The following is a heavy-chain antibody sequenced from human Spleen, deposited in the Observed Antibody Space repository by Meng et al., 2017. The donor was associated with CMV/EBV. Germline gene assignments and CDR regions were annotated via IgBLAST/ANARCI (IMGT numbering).Heavy chain of an antibody. CDR3: ARQAPDNRFDP. J-gene: IGHJ5*01. CDR1: RGPMYSGAYC. CDR2: TYYDGST. V-gene: IGHV4-31*03. Sequence: CTVSRGPMYSGAYCLSWIRQHPEKGLEWIGYTYYDGSTHYNPSLRSRAAISVDTSKNQFSLRLNSVAAADTAVYYCARQAPDNRFDPWGQGALVTVSS.